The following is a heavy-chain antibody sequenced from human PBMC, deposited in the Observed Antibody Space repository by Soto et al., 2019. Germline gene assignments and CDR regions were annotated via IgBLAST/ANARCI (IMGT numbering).Heavy chain of an antibody. J-gene: IGHJ6*02. Sequence: PGGSLRLSCAASGFTFSSYGMHWVRQAPGKGLEWVGRIKSKTDGGTTDYAAPVKGRFTISRDDSKNTLYLQMNSLKTEDTAVYYCTTLSITIFGVVLMDVWGQGTTVTVS. CDR3: TTLSITIFGVVLMDV. D-gene: IGHD3-3*01. CDR1: GFTFSSYG. V-gene: IGHV3-15*07. CDR2: IKSKTDGGTT.